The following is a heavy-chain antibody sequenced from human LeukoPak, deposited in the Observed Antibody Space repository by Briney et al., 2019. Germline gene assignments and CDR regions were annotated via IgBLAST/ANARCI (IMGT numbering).Heavy chain of an antibody. CDR3: ARGGYYGSGRYYFDS. CDR1: GFTFSSYS. V-gene: IGHV3-21*01. J-gene: IGHJ4*02. Sequence: MPGGSLRLSCAASGFTFSSYSMNWVRQAPGKGLEWVSSISSSSSYIYYADSVKGRFTISRDNAKNTLHLQMNSLRAEDTAVYYCARGGYYGSGRYYFDSWGQGTLVTVSS. D-gene: IGHD3-3*01. CDR2: ISSSSSYI.